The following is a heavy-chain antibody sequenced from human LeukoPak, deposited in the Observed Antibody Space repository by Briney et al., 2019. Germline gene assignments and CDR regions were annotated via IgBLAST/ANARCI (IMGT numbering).Heavy chain of an antibody. CDR2: FDPEDGAP. CDR1: GYTLTKLS. V-gene: IGHV1-24*01. D-gene: IGHD3-22*01. J-gene: IGHJ4*02. Sequence: ASVKVSCKASGYTLTKLSMHWVRQAPGRGLEWMGGFDPEDGAPIYSPKFQGRITVTEDTSTETANMELSSLRSDDTAVYYCARDLHYYDSSGPIGYWGQGTLVTVSS. CDR3: ARDLHYYDSSGPIGY.